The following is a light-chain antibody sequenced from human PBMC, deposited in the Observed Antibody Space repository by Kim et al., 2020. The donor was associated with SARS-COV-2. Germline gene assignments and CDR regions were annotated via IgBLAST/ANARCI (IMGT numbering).Light chain of an antibody. V-gene: IGLV3-19*01. Sequence: ALGQTVRITCQGDTLRSYYASWYQQRPGQAPVLVIYGKNYRPSGIPDRFSGSSSGNTASLTITGAQSEDEADYYCYSRDSSGNHMVFGGGTQLTVL. CDR3: YSRDSSGNHMV. J-gene: IGLJ2*01. CDR1: TLRSYY. CDR2: GKN.